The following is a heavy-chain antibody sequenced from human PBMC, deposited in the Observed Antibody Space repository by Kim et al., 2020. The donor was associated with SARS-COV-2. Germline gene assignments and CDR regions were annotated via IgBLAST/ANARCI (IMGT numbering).Heavy chain of an antibody. Sequence: TNYDPTLKSRVPMSVDTSKHQFSLKLGSVAAADTAVYYCARDDGSGSFDYWGQGTLVTVSS. CDR3: ARDDGSGSFDY. V-gene: IGHV4-4*07. D-gene: IGHD1-26*01. J-gene: IGHJ4*02. CDR2: T.